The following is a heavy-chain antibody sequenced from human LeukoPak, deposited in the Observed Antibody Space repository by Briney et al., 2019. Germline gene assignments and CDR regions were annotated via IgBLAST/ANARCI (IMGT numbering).Heavy chain of an antibody. V-gene: IGHV3-23*01. D-gene: IGHD6-13*01. CDR1: GFTFSSYA. CDR2: ISGSGVST. J-gene: IGHJ4*02. CDR3: ARGGAAADYYFDY. Sequence: PGGSLRLSCAASGFTFSSYAMSWVRQAPGKGLEWVSAISGSGVSTYYADSVKGRFTISRDNAKNSLYLQMNSLRAEDTAVYYCARGGAAADYYFDYWGQGTLVTVSS.